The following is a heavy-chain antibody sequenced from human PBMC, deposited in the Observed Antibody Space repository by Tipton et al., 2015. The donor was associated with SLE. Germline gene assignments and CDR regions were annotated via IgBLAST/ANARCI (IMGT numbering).Heavy chain of an antibody. Sequence: TLSLTCTVSGGSISSGGYYWSWIRQHPGKGLEWIGYIYYSGSTYYNPSFKSRVTISVDTSKNQFSLKLSSVTAADTAVYYCARDYGYCSSTSCHPWYFDLWGRGTLVTVSS. D-gene: IGHD2-2*01. CDR2: IYYSGST. J-gene: IGHJ2*01. CDR1: GGSISSGGYY. CDR3: ARDYGYCSSTSCHPWYFDL. V-gene: IGHV4-31*03.